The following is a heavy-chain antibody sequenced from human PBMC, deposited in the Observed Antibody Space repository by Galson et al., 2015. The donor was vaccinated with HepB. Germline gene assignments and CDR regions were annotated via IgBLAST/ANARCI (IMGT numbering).Heavy chain of an antibody. D-gene: IGHD3-10*02. CDR1: GDSVSSTTCW. J-gene: IGHJ3*01. CDR3: ARLVSEHVLDV. Sequence: SETLSLTCSVSGDSVSSTTCWWSRNRQPPGKALEWTGHVYYNGNTNYNPSLNSRVTLSVDASKKQFSLRLKSVTAADTALYFCARLVSEHVLDVWGPGIMVTVSS. CDR2: VYYNGNT. V-gene: IGHV4-61*01.